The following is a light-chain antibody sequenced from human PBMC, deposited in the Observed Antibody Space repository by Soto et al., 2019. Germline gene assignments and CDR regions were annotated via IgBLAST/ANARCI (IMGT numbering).Light chain of an antibody. V-gene: IGLV2-14*01. CDR1: SSDVGGYNY. CDR2: EVS. Sequence: QSALTQPASVSGSPGHSITGSCTGTSSDVGGYNYVSWYQQHPGKAPKLMIYEVSNRPSGVSNRFSGSKSGNTASLTISGLQAEDEADYYCSSYTSSSTPWVFGGGTKLTVL. CDR3: SSYTSSSTPWV. J-gene: IGLJ3*02.